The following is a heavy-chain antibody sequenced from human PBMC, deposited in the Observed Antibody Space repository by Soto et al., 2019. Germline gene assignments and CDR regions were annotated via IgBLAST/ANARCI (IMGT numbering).Heavy chain of an antibody. CDR3: ARGEVNYYDSSGYTPFDY. J-gene: IGHJ4*02. V-gene: IGHV3-21*01. D-gene: IGHD3-22*01. CDR2: VSSDSTYI. CDR1: GFTFSTYS. Sequence: GGSLRLSCAASGFTFSTYSMNWVRQAPGKGLEWLSSVSSDSTYIYYADSVRGRFTISRDDATNSLYLQMHSLRAEDTALYYCARGEVNYYDSSGYTPFDYWGQGTLVTVSS.